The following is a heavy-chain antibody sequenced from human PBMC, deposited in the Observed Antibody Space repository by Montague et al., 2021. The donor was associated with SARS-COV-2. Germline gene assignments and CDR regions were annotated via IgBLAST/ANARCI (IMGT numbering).Heavy chain of an antibody. CDR3: ARTYGSGRGFDL. CDR2: IDWDDDK. D-gene: IGHD3-10*01. J-gene: IGHJ2*01. Sequence: PALVKPTQALTLTCTFSGFSLSTSGMCVSWIRQPPGKALEWLARIDWDDDKYYSTSLKTRLTISKDASKNQVVLTMTNMDPVDTATYYCARTYGSGRGFDLWGRGTLVTVSS. CDR1: GFSLSTSGMC. V-gene: IGHV2-70*11.